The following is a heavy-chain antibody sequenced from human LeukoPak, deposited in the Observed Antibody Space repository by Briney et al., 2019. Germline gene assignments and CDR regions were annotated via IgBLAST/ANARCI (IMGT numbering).Heavy chain of an antibody. J-gene: IGHJ4*02. Sequence: SETLSLTCTVSGGSIGSYFWSWIRQPGGKGLEWIGRIYTSGSTNYNPSLKSGVTMSVDTSKNQFSLKLSSVTAADTAVYYCARVRSSSWYPGWFDYWGQRTLVTVSS. CDR3: ARVRSSSWYPGWFDY. CDR1: GGSIGSYF. D-gene: IGHD6-13*01. CDR2: IYTSGST. V-gene: IGHV4-4*07.